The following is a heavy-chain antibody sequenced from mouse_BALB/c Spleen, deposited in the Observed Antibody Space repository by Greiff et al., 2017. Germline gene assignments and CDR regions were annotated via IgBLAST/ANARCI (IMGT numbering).Heavy chain of an antibody. Sequence: DVQLQESGPVLVRPGASVKMSCKASGYSFTSYWMHWVKQRPGQGLEWIGAIYPGNSDTSYNQKFKGKAKLTAVTSASTAYMELSSLTTEDSAVYDCSKGNRNYFYAMDYWGQGTSVTVSS. D-gene: IGHD2-5*01. CDR3: SKGNRNYFYAMDY. V-gene: IGHV1-5*01. J-gene: IGHJ4*01. CDR2: IYPGNSDT. CDR1: GYSFTSYW.